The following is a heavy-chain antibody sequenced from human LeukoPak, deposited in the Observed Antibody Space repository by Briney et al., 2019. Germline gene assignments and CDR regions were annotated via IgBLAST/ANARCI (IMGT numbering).Heavy chain of an antibody. Sequence: PGGSLRLSCAASGFTFSSYGMHWVRQAPGKGLEGVAFIRYDGSNKYYADSVKGRFTISRDNSKNTLYLQMNSLRAEDTAVYYCAKIPAVAGPVDYWGQGTLVTVSS. CDR3: AKIPAVAGPVDY. V-gene: IGHV3-30*02. CDR1: GFTFSSYG. CDR2: IRYDGSNK. J-gene: IGHJ4*02. D-gene: IGHD6-19*01.